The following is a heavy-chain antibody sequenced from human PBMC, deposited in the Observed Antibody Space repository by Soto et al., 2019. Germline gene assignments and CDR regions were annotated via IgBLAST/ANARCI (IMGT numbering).Heavy chain of an antibody. V-gene: IGHV1-69*01. CDR2: IIPIFGTA. CDR3: ARGPKYYYDSSGYYRDY. J-gene: IGHJ4*02. D-gene: IGHD3-22*01. Sequence: QVQLVQSGAEVKKPGSSVKVSCKASGGTFSSYAISWVRQAPGQGLEWMGGIIPIFGTANYAQKFQGRVTITADESTSTAYMELSSLRSEDKAVYYCARGPKYYYDSSGYYRDYWGQGTLVTVSS. CDR1: GGTFSSYA.